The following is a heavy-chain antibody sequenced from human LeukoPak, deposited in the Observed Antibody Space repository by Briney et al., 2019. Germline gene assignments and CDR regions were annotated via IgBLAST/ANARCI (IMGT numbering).Heavy chain of an antibody. D-gene: IGHD4-17*01. CDR2: VNPNSGNT. J-gene: IGHJ4*02. CDR1: GYTFTSYD. CDR3: ARGGLRYYFDY. Sequence: GASVKVSCKTSGYTFTSYDLNWVRQATGQGLEWMGWVNPNSGNTGYAQKFQGRVTMTMDPSISTAYMELSSLRSEDTAVYYCARGGLRYYFDYWGQGTLVTVSS. V-gene: IGHV1-8*01.